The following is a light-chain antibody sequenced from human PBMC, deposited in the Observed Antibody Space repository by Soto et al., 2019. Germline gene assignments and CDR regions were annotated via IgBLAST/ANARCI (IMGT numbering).Light chain of an antibody. CDR3: QQYGSSPGT. CDR2: GAS. CDR1: QSVSSSY. Sequence: EIVLTQSPGTLPLSPGERATLSCRASQSVSSSYLAWYQQKPGQAPRLLIYGASSRATGIPDRFSGSGSGTDFTLTISRLEPEDFAVYYCQQYGSSPGTVGQGTKVDIK. V-gene: IGKV3-20*01. J-gene: IGKJ1*01.